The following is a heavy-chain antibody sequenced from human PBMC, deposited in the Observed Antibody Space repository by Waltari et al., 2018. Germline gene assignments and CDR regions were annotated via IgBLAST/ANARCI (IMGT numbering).Heavy chain of an antibody. Sequence: QVRLVESGGGVVQPGRSLRLPGPASGATFSSYALDRARQAPGKGLDWVAVISYDGSNKYYADSVKGRFTISRDNSKNTLYLQMNSLRAEDTAVYYCARPTILKQQLEHWGQGTLVTVSS. CDR1: GATFSSYA. J-gene: IGHJ4*02. CDR2: ISYDGSNK. D-gene: IGHD6-13*01. V-gene: IGHV3-30*04. CDR3: ARPTILKQQLEH.